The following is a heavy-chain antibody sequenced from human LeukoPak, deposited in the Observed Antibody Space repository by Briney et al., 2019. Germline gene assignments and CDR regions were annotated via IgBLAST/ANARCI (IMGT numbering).Heavy chain of an antibody. V-gene: IGHV3-30-3*01. Sequence: PGGSLRLSCAASGFTFSSYAMHWVRQAPGKGLEWVAVISYDGSNKYYADSVKGRFTISRDNSKNTLYLQMNSLRAEDTAVYYCALSTGTRSDVWGQGTTVTVSS. D-gene: IGHD4-11*01. CDR3: ALSTGTRSDV. J-gene: IGHJ6*02. CDR2: ISYDGSNK. CDR1: GFTFSSYA.